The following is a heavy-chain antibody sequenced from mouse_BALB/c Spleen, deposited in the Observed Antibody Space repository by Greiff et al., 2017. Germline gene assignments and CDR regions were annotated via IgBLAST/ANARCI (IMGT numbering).Heavy chain of an antibody. D-gene: IGHD2-12*01. Sequence: EVKVVESGGGLVQPGGSRKLSCAASGFTFSSFGMHWVRQAPEKGLEWVAYISSGSSTIYYADTVKGRFTISRDNPKNTLFLQMTSLRSEDTAMYYCAFTRYYAMDYWGQGTSVTVSS. J-gene: IGHJ4*01. CDR2: ISSGSSTI. CDR1: GFTFSSFG. V-gene: IGHV5-17*02. CDR3: AFTRYYAMDY.